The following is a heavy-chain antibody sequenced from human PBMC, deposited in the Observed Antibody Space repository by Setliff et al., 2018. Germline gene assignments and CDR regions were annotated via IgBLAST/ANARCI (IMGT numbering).Heavy chain of an antibody. CDR2: NSA. CDR1: GYTFTNFG. V-gene: IGHV1-18*01. D-gene: IGHD1-26*01. Sequence: ASVKVSCKTSGYTFTNFGINWVRQAPGQGLEWMGWNSAYAQKFQGRVTMTKDTSTSTAYMELRSLRPDDTAVYYCVRDLGQWALDFWGQGTLVTVSS. J-gene: IGHJ4*02. CDR3: VRDLGQWALDF.